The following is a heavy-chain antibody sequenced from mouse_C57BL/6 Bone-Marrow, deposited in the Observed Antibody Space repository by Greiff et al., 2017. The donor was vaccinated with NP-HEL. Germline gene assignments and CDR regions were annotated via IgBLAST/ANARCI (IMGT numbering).Heavy chain of an antibody. CDR3: ARERGYDGYYYAMDY. V-gene: IGHV3-6*01. CDR1: GYSITSGYY. Sequence: EVKVEESGPGLVKPSQSLSLTCSVTGYSITSGYYWNWIRQFPGNKLEWMGYISYDGSNNYNPSLKNRISITRDTSKNQFFLKLNSVTTEDTATYYCARERGYDGYYYAMDYWGQGTSVTVSS. D-gene: IGHD2-2*01. J-gene: IGHJ4*01. CDR2: ISYDGSN.